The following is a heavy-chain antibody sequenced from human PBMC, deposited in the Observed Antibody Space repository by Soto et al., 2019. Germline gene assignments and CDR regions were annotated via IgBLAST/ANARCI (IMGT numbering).Heavy chain of an antibody. D-gene: IGHD4-17*01. Sequence: QVQLVESGGGVVHPGRSLRLSCAASGFTFSPYVVHWVRQAPGKGLEWVAVISYDGNTEYYADSVKGRFTIARDNSKSTLYLQMNSLRVEDTALYYCERVWTTVTTNDAFDIWGQGTMVTVSS. V-gene: IGHV3-30-3*01. CDR3: ERVWTTVTTNDAFDI. CDR1: GFTFSPYV. CDR2: ISYDGNTE. J-gene: IGHJ3*02.